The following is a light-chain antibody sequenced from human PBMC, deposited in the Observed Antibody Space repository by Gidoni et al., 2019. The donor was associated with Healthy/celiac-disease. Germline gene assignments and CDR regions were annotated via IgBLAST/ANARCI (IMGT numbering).Light chain of an antibody. V-gene: IGKV3-11*01. Sequence: IVLTQSPAPLSLSPGERATLSCRASQSVSSYLAWYQQKPGQAPRLLIYDASNRATGIPARFSGSGSGTDFTLTISSLEPEDFAVYYCQQRSNWPPGYTFGQGTKLEIK. CDR3: QQRSNWPPGYT. CDR1: QSVSSY. CDR2: DAS. J-gene: IGKJ2*01.